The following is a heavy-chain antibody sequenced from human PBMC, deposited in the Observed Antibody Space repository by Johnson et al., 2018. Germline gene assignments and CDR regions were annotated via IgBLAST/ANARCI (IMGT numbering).Heavy chain of an antibody. V-gene: IGHV3-30*03. CDR1: GFTFSSYG. J-gene: IGHJ1*01. CDR3: ARAPVVVAATGPAEYFQH. D-gene: IGHD2-15*01. Sequence: QVQLVQSGGGVVQPGRSLRLSCAASGFTFSSYGMHWVRQAPGKGLEWVAVISYDGSNKYYVDSVKGRFTISRDNSKNTLYLQMNSLRAEETAGYYCARAPVVVAATGPAEYFQHWGQGTLVIVSS. CDR2: ISYDGSNK.